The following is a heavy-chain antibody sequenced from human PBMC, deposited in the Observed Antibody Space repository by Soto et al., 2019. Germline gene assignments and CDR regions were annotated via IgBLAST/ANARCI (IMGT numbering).Heavy chain of an antibody. CDR2: IYHSGIA. CDR3: ARVGGINWFDP. D-gene: IGHD1-20*01. V-gene: IGHV4-31*03. J-gene: IGHJ5*02. Sequence: SETLSLTCTVSGGSISSINYYWSWIRHLPGKGLEWIGYIYHSGIAYYNPSLKSRVHLSVDTSKNQFSLKLSSVTAADTAVYYCARVGGINWFDPWGQGTLVTVS. CDR1: GGSISSINYY.